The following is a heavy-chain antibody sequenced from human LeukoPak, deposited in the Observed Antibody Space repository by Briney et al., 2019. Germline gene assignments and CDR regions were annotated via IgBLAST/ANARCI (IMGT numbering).Heavy chain of an antibody. V-gene: IGHV4-61*01. CDR3: ARDSAGYDPFDY. CDR1: GGSVSSNRYY. D-gene: IGHD5-12*01. Sequence: PSETLSLTCSVSGGSVSSNRYYWSWIRQPPGRGLEWIGYIYYSGSANYNPSLKSRVTISVDTSKNQFSLKLSSVTAADTAVYYCARDSAGYDPFDYWGQGTLVTVSS. J-gene: IGHJ4*02. CDR2: IYYSGSA.